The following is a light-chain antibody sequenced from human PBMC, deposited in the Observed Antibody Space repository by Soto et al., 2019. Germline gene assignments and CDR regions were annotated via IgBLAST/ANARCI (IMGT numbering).Light chain of an antibody. J-gene: IGKJ1*01. Sequence: EIVLTQSPGTLSLSPGQRATLSCRASQSVSSSSLAWYQQRPGQAPRLLIYDASNRATGIPARFSGSGSGTDFTLTISSLEPEDFAVYYCQQYNNWPPWTFGQGTKVDIK. V-gene: IGKV3-11*01. CDR2: DAS. CDR3: QQYNNWPPWT. CDR1: QSVSSSS.